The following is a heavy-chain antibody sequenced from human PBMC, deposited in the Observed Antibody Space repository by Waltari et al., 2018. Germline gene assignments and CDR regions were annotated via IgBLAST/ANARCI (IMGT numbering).Heavy chain of an antibody. Sequence: QVQLQESGQGLVKHSETLSLTCSVSGGSISSGSYYWTWIRQPAGKGLEWIGRIYTSGSTNYNPSLRSRLTISVDTSNNQFSLKLSSVTAADTAVYYCARDPPQLADAFDIWGQGTMVTVSS. CDR3: ARDPPQLADAFDI. V-gene: IGHV4-61*02. CDR2: IYTSGST. CDR1: GGSISSGSYY. J-gene: IGHJ3*02. D-gene: IGHD3-10*01.